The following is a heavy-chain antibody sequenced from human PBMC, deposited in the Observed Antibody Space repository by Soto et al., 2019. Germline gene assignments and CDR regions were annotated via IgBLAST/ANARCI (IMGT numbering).Heavy chain of an antibody. J-gene: IGHJ6*02. CDR3: RGSIAAPGYYYYYGMDV. CDR2: IRSKANSYAT. V-gene: IGHV3-73*01. Sequence: PGGSLRLSCAASGFTFSGSAMHWVRQASGKGLEWVGHIRSKANSYATAYAASVKGRFTISRDDSKNTAYLQMNSLKTEDTAVYYCRGSIAAPGYYYYYGMDVWGQGTTVTVSS. CDR1: GFTFSGSA. D-gene: IGHD6-6*01.